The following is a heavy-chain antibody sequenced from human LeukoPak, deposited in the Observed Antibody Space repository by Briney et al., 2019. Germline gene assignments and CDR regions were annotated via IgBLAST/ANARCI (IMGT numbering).Heavy chain of an antibody. CDR2: ISYDGSNK. CDR1: GSTFSSYG. D-gene: IGHD3-3*01. J-gene: IGHJ4*02. CDR3: AKDWSRSEPGFC. V-gene: IGHV3-30*18. Sequence: GRSLRLSCAASGSTFSSYGMHWVRQAPGKGLEWVAVISYDGSNKYYADSVKGRFTISRDNSKNTLYLQMNSLRAEDTAVYYCAKDWSRSEPGFCWGQGTLVTVSS.